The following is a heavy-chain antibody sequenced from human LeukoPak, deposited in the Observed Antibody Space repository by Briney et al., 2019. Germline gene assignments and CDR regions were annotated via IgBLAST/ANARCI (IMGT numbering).Heavy chain of an antibody. CDR2: IYYSGRI. Sequence: SETLPLTCTVSGGSISSSSYYWGWIRQPPGKGLEWIGSIYYSGRIYSNPSLKSRVTISLDTSKNQFSLKLSSVTAADTAVYYCARPGQGYFDSWGPGTPVTVSS. CDR3: ARPGQGYFDS. J-gene: IGHJ4*02. CDR1: GGSISSSSYY. V-gene: IGHV4-39*01.